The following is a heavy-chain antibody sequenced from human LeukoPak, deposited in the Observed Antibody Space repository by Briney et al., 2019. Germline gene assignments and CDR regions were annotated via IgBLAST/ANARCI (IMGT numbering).Heavy chain of an antibody. J-gene: IGHJ6*03. CDR2: MNPGSGDT. CDR3: ARSRRGYYMDV. Sequence: ASAKVSCKASGYTFTGYYMHWVRQAPGQGLEWMAWMNPGSGDTGYEGKFQARLTMSSNTSITTASMELSSLTSEDTAVYYCARSRRGYYMDVWGKGTTVIVSS. CDR1: GYTFTGYY. V-gene: IGHV1-8*02.